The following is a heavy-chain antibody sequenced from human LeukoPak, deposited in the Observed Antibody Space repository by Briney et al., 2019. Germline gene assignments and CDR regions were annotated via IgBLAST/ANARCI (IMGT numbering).Heavy chain of an antibody. Sequence: GGSLRLSCAASGFNFRGKAMSWVRQAPGKGLEWVSGISGSGARAHYAESVRGRFTISRDSSQNTLHLEMNSLRAEDTAVYYCAKEVVLGESNYFYYGMDVWGQGTTVTVSS. CDR1: GFNFRGKA. J-gene: IGHJ6*02. CDR3: AKEVVLGESNYFYYGMDV. V-gene: IGHV3-23*01. CDR2: ISGSGARA. D-gene: IGHD1-26*01.